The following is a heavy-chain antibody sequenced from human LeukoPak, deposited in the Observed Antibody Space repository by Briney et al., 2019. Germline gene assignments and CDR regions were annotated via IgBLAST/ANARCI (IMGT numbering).Heavy chain of an antibody. CDR3: ARGAYSFDY. CDR1: GGSINSGY. Sequence: SETLSLTCSVSGGSINSGYWSWIRQPPGKGLEWIGRIYSSGTTNYNPSLKSRVTMSLDTSKNQFSLRLSSMTAADTAVYYCARGAYSFDYWGQGTLVTVSS. V-gene: IGHV4-4*07. CDR2: IYSSGTT. J-gene: IGHJ4*02.